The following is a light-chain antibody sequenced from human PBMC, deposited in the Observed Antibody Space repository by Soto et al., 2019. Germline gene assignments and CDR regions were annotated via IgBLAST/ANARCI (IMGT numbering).Light chain of an antibody. CDR2: DVS. V-gene: IGLV2-11*01. Sequence: QSVLTQPRSASGSPGQSVTISCTGTSSDVGGYNYVSWYQQHPGKAPKLMIYDVSKRPSGVPDRFSGSKSGNTASLTISGLQAEDEADYYCCSYAGSYTWVFGGGTKVTVL. CDR3: CSYAGSYTWV. J-gene: IGLJ3*02. CDR1: SSDVGGYNY.